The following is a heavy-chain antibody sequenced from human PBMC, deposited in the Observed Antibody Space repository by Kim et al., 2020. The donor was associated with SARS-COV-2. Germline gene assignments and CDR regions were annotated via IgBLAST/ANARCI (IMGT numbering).Heavy chain of an antibody. CDR3: ARRYISTAYVDQ. J-gene: IGHJ4*02. D-gene: IGHD2-2*01. V-gene: IGHV1-18*04. Sequence: ASVKVSCKASGFTFTDYFFTWVRQAPGQGLEWMGYISGYNGHTRYAQKFQDSLILTTDTSTSTAYMELRGLRSDDTAVYYCARRYISTAYVDQWGQGTLV. CDR2: ISGYNGHT. CDR1: GFTFTDYF.